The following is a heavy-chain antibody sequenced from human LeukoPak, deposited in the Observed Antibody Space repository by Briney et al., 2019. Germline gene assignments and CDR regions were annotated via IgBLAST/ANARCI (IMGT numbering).Heavy chain of an antibody. V-gene: IGHV3-7*01. CDR3: ARDLTVTLY. CDR2: IKQDGSEK. Sequence: GGSLRLSCAASGFTFSSYAMSWVRQAPGKGLEWVANIKQDGSEKYYVDSVKGRFTISRDNAKNSLYLQMNSLRAEVTAVYYCARDLTVTLYWGQGTLVTVSS. CDR1: GFTFSSYA. J-gene: IGHJ4*02. D-gene: IGHD4-17*01.